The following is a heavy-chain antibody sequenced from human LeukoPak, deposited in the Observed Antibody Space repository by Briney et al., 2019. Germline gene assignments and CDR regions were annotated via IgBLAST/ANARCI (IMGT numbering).Heavy chain of an antibody. D-gene: IGHD3-22*01. V-gene: IGHV4-61*01. CDR2: IYYTGST. CDR3: ARNYYDSSGYYLFDAFDI. Sequence: SETLSLTCTVSGDSVSSGYYYWSWIRQPPGKGLEWIGNIYYTGSTNYNPSLKSRVTISVDTSKNQFPLKLNSVTAADMAVYYCARNYYDSSGYYLFDAFDIWGQGTMVTVSS. J-gene: IGHJ3*02. CDR1: GDSVSSGYYY.